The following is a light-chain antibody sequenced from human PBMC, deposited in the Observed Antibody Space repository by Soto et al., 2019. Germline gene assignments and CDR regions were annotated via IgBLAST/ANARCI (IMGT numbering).Light chain of an antibody. V-gene: IGKV3-20*01. CDR3: QQYDTSPLT. CDR2: GAS. CDR1: QSVPSSN. Sequence: EIVLTQSPGTLSLSPGERVTLSCRASQSVPSSNLAWYQQKPGQAPSLLISGASTRATGIPDRFIGSGSGTDFTLTISRLEPEDFAVYYCQQYDTSPLTFGGGTKVEI. J-gene: IGKJ4*01.